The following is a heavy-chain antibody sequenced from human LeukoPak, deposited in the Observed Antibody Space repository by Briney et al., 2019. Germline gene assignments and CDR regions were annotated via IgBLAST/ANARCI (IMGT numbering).Heavy chain of an antibody. V-gene: IGHV3-64*04. CDR1: GFSFNNYA. J-gene: IGHJ6*02. CDR3: AREMGYCSSTSCYVGLGDYYNYGMDV. D-gene: IGHD2-2*01. Sequence: PGGYLRLSCSASGFSFNNYAMIWVCQAQGKELEYVSGNNINGGSTYYADSVKGRLTISRDNSKNSLYLQMNSLRAEDTAVYYCAREMGYCSSTSCYVGLGDYYNYGMDVWGQGTTVTVSS. CDR2: NNINGGST.